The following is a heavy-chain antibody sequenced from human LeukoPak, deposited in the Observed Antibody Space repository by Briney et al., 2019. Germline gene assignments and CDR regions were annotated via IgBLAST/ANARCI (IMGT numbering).Heavy chain of an antibody. CDR3: ARDSSVPGSSDWSHSWFDP. CDR1: GGSISSSSYY. J-gene: IGHJ5*02. D-gene: IGHD6-19*01. CDR2: IYYSGST. Sequence: SQTLSLTCTVSGGSISSSSYYWGWLRQPPGKGLEWIGSIYYSGSTYYNPSLKSPVTISLDTSKNQFSLKLTSVTAADTAVYHRARDSSVPGSSDWSHSWFDPWGQGTLVTVSS. V-gene: IGHV4-39*07.